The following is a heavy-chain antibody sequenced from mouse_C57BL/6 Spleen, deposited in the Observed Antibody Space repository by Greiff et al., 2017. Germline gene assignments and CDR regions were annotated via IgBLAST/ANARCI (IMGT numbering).Heavy chain of an antibody. Sequence: VQGVESGAELVKPGASVKISCKASGYAFSSYWMNWVKQRPGKGLEWIGQIYPGDGDTNYNGKFKGKATLTADKSSSTAYMQLSSLTSEDSAVYFCARSTTVPYFDDWGQGTTLTVSS. CDR2: IYPGDGDT. J-gene: IGHJ2*01. D-gene: IGHD1-1*01. V-gene: IGHV1-80*01. CDR1: GYAFSSYW. CDR3: ARSTTVPYFDD.